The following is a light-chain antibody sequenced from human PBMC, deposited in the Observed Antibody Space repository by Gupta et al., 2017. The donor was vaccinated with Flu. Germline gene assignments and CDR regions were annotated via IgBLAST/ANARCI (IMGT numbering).Light chain of an antibody. CDR1: NIGRET. J-gene: IGLJ3*02. CDR2: DDR. CDR3: QVWDTNNDQGV. V-gene: IGLV3-21*02. Sequence: GQTARITCGGNNIGRETVHWYQQKPGQAPLWVVGDDRDRPSGIPERFSGSNSGNTATLTISRVEAGDEADDDCQVWDTNNDQGVFGGGTMLTVL.